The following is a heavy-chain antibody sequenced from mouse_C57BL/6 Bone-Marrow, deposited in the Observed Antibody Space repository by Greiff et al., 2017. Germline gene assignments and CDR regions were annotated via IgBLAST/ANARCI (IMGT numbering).Heavy chain of an antibody. J-gene: IGHJ4*01. CDR2: ISDGGSYT. CDR3: ARDGYYAMDY. Sequence: DVQLVESGGGLVKPGGSLKLSCAASGFTFSSYAMSWVRQTPEKRLEWVATISDGGSYTYYPDNVKGRFTITRDNAKNNLYLQMSHLKSEDTAMYYCARDGYYAMDYWGRGTSVTVSS. CDR1: GFTFSSYA. V-gene: IGHV5-4*01.